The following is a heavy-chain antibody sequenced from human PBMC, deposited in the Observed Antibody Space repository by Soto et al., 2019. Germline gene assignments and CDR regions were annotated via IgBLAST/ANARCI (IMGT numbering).Heavy chain of an antibody. CDR3: ARGGFSSSWRLDF. V-gene: IGHV1-18*04. CDR2: IFPYTGDT. CDR1: AYAFNIYA. D-gene: IGHD6-13*01. Sequence: QAQLVQSGAEVKTPGASVKVSCKTSAYAFNIYAINWVRQAPGQGLEWLGSIFPYTGDTPYSQNLQARVTMTADTSTSTAYMEMTTLTSDDTAVYYWARGGFSSSWRLDFWGRGTLVTVSS. J-gene: IGHJ4*02.